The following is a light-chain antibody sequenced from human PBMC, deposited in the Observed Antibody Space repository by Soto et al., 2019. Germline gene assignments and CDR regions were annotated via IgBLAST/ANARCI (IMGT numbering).Light chain of an antibody. CDR1: SSDVGSYDL. CDR2: EVS. Sequence: QSVLTQPASVSGSPGQSITISCTGTSSDVGSYDLVSWYQQHPGNAPKLMIYEVSKRPSGVSDRFSGSKSGNTASLTISGLQADDEADYYCCSYATTTLFGGWTKLTVL. CDR3: CSYATTTL. V-gene: IGLV2-23*02. J-gene: IGLJ2*01.